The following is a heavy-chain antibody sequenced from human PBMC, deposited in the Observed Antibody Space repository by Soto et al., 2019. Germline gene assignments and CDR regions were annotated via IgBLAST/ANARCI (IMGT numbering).Heavy chain of an antibody. CDR2: TYRDDDK. CDR1: GFSLTTSGVG. CDR3: AHRVLRTVFGLVTTTAIYFDF. Sequence: QITLNESGPMPVNPRQTLTLTCTFSGFSLTTSGVGVGWIRQSPGKAPEWLAHTYRDDDKRDSPSLKSRLTITNDTSKNQVVWTIADLDPAATGTYYCAHRVLRTVFGLVTTTAIYFDFWGQGTRVAVSS. V-gene: IGHV2-5*02. D-gene: IGHD3-3*01. J-gene: IGHJ4*02.